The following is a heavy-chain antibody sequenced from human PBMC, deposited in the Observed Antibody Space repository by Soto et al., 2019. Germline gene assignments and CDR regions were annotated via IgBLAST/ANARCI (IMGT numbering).Heavy chain of an antibody. CDR1: GFTFSSHA. D-gene: IGHD6-19*01. Sequence: GGSLRLSCAASGFTFSSHAMHWVRQAPGKGLEWVAVISYDGSNKYYADSVKGRFTISRDNSKNTLYLQMNSLRAEDTAVYYCARVYASGWYVVDYWGQGSLVTVSS. CDR3: ARVYASGWYVVDY. V-gene: IGHV3-30-3*01. J-gene: IGHJ4*02. CDR2: ISYDGSNK.